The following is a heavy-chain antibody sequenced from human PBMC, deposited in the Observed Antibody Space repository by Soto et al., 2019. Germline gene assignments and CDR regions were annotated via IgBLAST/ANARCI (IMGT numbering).Heavy chain of an antibody. V-gene: IGHV3-66*01. CDR1: GFTFSSYS. CDR2: IYSGGST. J-gene: IGHJ6*02. Sequence: GGSLRLSCAASGFTFSSYSMNWVRQAPGKGLEWVSVIYSGGSTYYADSVKGRFTISRDNSKNTLYLQMNSLRAEDTAVYYCARDEGAVAATKAYYYYGMDVWCQGTTVTVSS. CDR3: ARDEGAVAATKAYYYYGMDV. D-gene: IGHD6-19*01.